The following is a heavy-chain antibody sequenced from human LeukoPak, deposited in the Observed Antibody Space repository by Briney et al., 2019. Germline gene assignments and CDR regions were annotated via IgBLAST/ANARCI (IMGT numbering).Heavy chain of an antibody. CDR1: GGSFSGYY. J-gene: IGHJ1*01. V-gene: IGHV4-34*01. Sequence: ASETLSLTCAVYGGSFSGYYWSWIRQPPGKGLEWIGEINHSGSTNYNPSLKSRVTISVDTSKNQFSLKLSSVTTADTAVYYCARGRGRHYYDSSPILRTNYFQHWGQGTLVTVSS. D-gene: IGHD3-22*01. CDR2: INHSGST. CDR3: ARGRGRHYYDSSPILRTNYFQH.